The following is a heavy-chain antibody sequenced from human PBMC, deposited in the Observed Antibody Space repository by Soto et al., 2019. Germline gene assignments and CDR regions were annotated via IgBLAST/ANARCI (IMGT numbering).Heavy chain of an antibody. CDR1: GGSISRYY. Sequence: QVQLQESGPGLVKPSETLSLTCTVSGGSISRYYWSWIRQPPGKGLEWIGYIYYSGSTNYNPSLKSRVTISVDTPKNQFSLKLSSVTAADTAVYYCARRWGTTFDYWGQGTLVTVSS. J-gene: IGHJ4*02. CDR3: ARRWGTTFDY. D-gene: IGHD3-16*01. V-gene: IGHV4-59*08. CDR2: IYYSGST.